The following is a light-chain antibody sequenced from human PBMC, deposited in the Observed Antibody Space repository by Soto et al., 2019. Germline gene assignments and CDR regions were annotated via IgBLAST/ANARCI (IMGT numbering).Light chain of an antibody. CDR2: GAS. Sequence: EIVLTQSPGPLSLSPGERATLSCRSSQSVSSNYLAWYQQKPGQAPRLLIYGASSRATGIPDRFSGSGSGTDFTLTISRLEPEDFAVYYCHQYDSWTFGQGTKVDIK. J-gene: IGKJ1*01. CDR1: QSVSSNY. CDR3: HQYDSWT. V-gene: IGKV3-20*01.